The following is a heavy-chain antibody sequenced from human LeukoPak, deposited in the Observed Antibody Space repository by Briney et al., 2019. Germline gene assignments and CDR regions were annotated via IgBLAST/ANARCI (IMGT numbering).Heavy chain of an antibody. Sequence: GGSLRLSCAASGFTFSGSAMHWVRQASGKGLEWVGRIRSKANSYATAYAASVKGRCTISRDDSKNTAYLQMNSLKTEDTAVYYCTRHTPDYYGSGSYPVYFDYWGQGTLVTVSS. CDR1: GFTFSGSA. J-gene: IGHJ4*02. D-gene: IGHD3-10*01. V-gene: IGHV3-73*01. CDR3: TRHTPDYYGSGSYPVYFDY. CDR2: IRSKANSYAT.